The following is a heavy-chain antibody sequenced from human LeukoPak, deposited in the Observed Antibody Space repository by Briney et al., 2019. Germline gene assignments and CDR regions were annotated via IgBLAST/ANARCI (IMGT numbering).Heavy chain of an antibody. CDR1: GGSISSYY. D-gene: IGHD2-2*01. CDR3: ARVPADLGTPPPNWFDP. CDR2: IYYSGST. Sequence: SETLSLTCTVSGGSISSYYWSWIRQPPGKGLEWIGYIYYSGSTYYNPSLKSRVTISVDTSKNQFSLKLSSVTAADTAVYYCARVPADLGTPPPNWFDPWGQGTLVTVSS. J-gene: IGHJ5*02. V-gene: IGHV4-30-4*08.